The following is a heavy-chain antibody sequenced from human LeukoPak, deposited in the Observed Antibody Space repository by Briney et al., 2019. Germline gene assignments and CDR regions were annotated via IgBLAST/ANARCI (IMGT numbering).Heavy chain of an antibody. CDR3: ASSGVGGWYYFDY. Sequence: GASVKVSCKASGGTFSSYAISWVRQAPGQGLEWMGRIIPIFGTANYAQKFHGRVTITTDESTSTAYMELSSLRSEDTAVYYCASSGVGGWYYFDYWGQGTLVTVSS. D-gene: IGHD6-19*01. V-gene: IGHV1-69*05. CDR1: GGTFSSYA. CDR2: IIPIFGTA. J-gene: IGHJ4*02.